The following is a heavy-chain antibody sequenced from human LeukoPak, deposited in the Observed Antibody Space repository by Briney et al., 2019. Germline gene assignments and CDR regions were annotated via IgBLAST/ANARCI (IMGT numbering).Heavy chain of an antibody. J-gene: IGHJ4*02. Sequence: SETLSLTCTVSGCSISSYYARCIRQPAGKGLEWIGRIYISGSTYYNPSLKSRVSMSVDTSKNQFSLKLSSVTAADTAVYYCASLHYDGSGDFDYWGQGTLVTVSS. CDR3: ASLHYDGSGDFDY. D-gene: IGHD3-22*01. CDR1: GCSISSYY. CDR2: IYISGST. V-gene: IGHV4-4*07.